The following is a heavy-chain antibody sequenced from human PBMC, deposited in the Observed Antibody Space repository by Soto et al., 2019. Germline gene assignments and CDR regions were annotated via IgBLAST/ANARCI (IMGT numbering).Heavy chain of an antibody. CDR2: IYYSGNT. Sequence: QVQLQESGPGLVKPSQTLSLTCTVSGGSISTGAYYWNWIRQHPGKGLEWIGYIYYSGNTYYKPSRKGGVSISVDTSTNQFSLKLSSVTAADAAVYYGARSNYGDYVYFDYWGQGTLVTVSS. D-gene: IGHD4-17*01. CDR3: ARSNYGDYVYFDY. V-gene: IGHV4-31*03. CDR1: GGSISTGAYY. J-gene: IGHJ4*02.